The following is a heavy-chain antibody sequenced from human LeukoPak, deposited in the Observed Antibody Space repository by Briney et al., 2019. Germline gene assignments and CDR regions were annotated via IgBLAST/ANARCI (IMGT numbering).Heavy chain of an antibody. V-gene: IGHV3-23*01. D-gene: IGHD3-3*01. CDR3: AKEGGWAPYYDFWSGYFFDY. CDR2: ISGSGGST. CDR1: GFTFSSYA. Sequence: GGSLRLSCAASGFTFSSYAMSWVRQAPGKGLEWVSAISGSGGSTYYADSVKGRFTISRDNSKNTLYLQMNSLRAEDTAVYYCAKEGGWAPYYDFWSGYFFDYWGQGTLVTVSS. J-gene: IGHJ4*02.